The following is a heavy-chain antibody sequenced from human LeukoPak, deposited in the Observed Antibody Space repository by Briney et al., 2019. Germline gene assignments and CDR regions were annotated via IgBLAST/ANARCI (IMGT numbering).Heavy chain of an antibody. J-gene: IGHJ4*02. CDR1: GFILNFYS. V-gene: IGHV3-23*01. D-gene: IGHD3-10*01. Sequence: GGSLRLSCAASGFILNFYSMTWVRQAPGKGLEWVSAIGDGDTKTYYADSVKGRFIFSRDNSKNTVYLQMNNLRADDTAVYYCARGVDFYGSGAYFNLGSWGQGTLVIVSS. CDR2: IGDGDTKT. CDR3: ARGVDFYGSGAYFNLGS.